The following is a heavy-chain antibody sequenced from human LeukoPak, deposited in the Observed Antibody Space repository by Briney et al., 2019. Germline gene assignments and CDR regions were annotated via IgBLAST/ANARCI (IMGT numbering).Heavy chain of an antibody. Sequence: GGSLRLSCAASGFTFSASSLHWVRQASGKGLGWVGRIRSKANSYATAYAASVKGRFTISRDDSTNTAYLQMNSLKTEDTAVYYCTRYDSVAMDVWGQGTTVTVSS. D-gene: IGHD3-3*01. CDR2: IRSKANSYAT. CDR3: TRYDSVAMDV. CDR1: GFTFSASS. J-gene: IGHJ6*02. V-gene: IGHV3-73*01.